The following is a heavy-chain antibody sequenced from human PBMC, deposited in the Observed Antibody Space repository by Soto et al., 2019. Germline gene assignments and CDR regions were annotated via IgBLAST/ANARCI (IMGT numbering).Heavy chain of an antibody. CDR2: ISYDGSNK. CDR1: GFNFSSYA. Sequence: AGGSLRLSCAASGFNFSSYAIHWVRQAPGKGLEWVAVISYDGSNKYYADSVKGRFTISRDNSKNTLYLQMNSLRAEDTAVYYCARGAAAGIELDYWGQGTLVTVSS. CDR3: ARGAAAGIELDY. D-gene: IGHD6-13*01. J-gene: IGHJ4*02. V-gene: IGHV3-30-3*01.